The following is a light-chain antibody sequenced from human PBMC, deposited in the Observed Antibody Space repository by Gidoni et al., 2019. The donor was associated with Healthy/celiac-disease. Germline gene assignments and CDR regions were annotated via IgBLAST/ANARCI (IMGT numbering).Light chain of an antibody. CDR1: SSYVGSYNL. J-gene: IGLJ2*01. CDR2: EGS. CDR3: CSYAGSSTFHVV. V-gene: IGLV2-23*01. Sequence: QSPLTQPASVSGSPGQSIPISCTGTSSYVGSYNLVSWYQQHPGKAPKLMIYEGSKRPSGVSNRFSGSKSGNAASLTISGLQAEDEADYYCCSYAGSSTFHVVFGGGTKLTVL.